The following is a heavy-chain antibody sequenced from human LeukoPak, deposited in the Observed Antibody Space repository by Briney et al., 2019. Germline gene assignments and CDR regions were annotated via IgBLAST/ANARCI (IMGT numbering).Heavy chain of an antibody. CDR1: GGSFSGYY. D-gene: IGHD2-15*01. Sequence: PSETLSLTCAVYGGSFSGYYWSWIRQPPGKGLEWIGEINHSGSTNYNPSLKSRVTISVDTSKNQFSLKLSSVTAADTAVYYCARGLSGPYYYYYMDVWGKGTSVIVSS. CDR2: INHSGST. V-gene: IGHV4-34*01. CDR3: ARGLSGPYYYYYMDV. J-gene: IGHJ6*03.